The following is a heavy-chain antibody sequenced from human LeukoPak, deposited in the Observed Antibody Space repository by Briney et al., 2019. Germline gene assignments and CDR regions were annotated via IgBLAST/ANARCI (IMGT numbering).Heavy chain of an antibody. CDR2: ISYDGSNK. V-gene: IGHV3-30*04. CDR3: ARGPRADAFDI. CDR1: GFIFSSYA. J-gene: IGHJ3*02. Sequence: GGSLRLSCAASGFIFSSYAMHWVRQAPGKGLEWVAVISYDGSNKYYADSVKGRFTISRDNSKNTLYLQMNSLRAEDTAVYYCARGPRADAFDIWGQGTMVTVSS.